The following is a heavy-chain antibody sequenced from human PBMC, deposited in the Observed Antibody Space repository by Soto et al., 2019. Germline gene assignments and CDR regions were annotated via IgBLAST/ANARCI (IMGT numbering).Heavy chain of an antibody. J-gene: IGHJ5*02. CDR3: ARPQPQYNWFDP. CDR1: GSTFSSYG. V-gene: IGHV3-33*01. Sequence: GGSLRLSCAASGSTFSSYGMHWVRQAPGKGLEWVAVIWYDGSNKYYADSVKGRFTISRDNSKNTLYLQMNSLRAEDTAVYYCARPQPQYNWFDPWGQGTLVTVSS. CDR2: IWYDGSNK.